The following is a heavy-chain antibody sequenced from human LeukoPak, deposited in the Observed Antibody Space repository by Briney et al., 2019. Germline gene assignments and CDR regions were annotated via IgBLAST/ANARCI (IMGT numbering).Heavy chain of an antibody. CDR3: ARREDYYDSSGYYHPRLDY. CDR2: INHSGST. Sequence: SETLSLTCAVYGGSFSGYYWSWIRQPPGKGLEWIGEINHSGSTNYNPSLKSRVTISVDTSKNQFSLKLSSVTAADTAVYYCARREDYYDSSGYYHPRLDYWGQGTLVTVSS. V-gene: IGHV4-34*01. CDR1: GGSFSGYY. D-gene: IGHD3-22*01. J-gene: IGHJ4*02.